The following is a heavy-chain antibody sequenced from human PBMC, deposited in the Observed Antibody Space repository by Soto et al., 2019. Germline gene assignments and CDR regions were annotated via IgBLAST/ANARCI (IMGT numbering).Heavy chain of an antibody. CDR2: IKQDGSEK. Sequence: EVQLVESGGGLVQPGGSLRLSCAASGFTFSSYWMSWVRQAPGKGLEWVANIKQDGSEKYYVDSVKGRFTISIDNAKNSLYLQMNSLRAEDTAVYYCASLSRGYFSDYWGQGTLVTVSS. D-gene: IGHD3-22*01. CDR1: GFTFSSYW. J-gene: IGHJ4*02. V-gene: IGHV3-7*05. CDR3: ASLSRGYFSDY.